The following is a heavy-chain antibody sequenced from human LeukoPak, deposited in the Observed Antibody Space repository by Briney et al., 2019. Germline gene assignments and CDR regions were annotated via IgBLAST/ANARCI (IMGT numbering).Heavy chain of an antibody. CDR2: IYYSGST. CDR1: GGSFSAYY. Sequence: SETLSLTCGVYGGSFSAYYWSWIRQPPGKGLEWIGYIYYSGSTNYNPSLKSRVTISVDTSKNQFSLKLSSVTAADTAVYYCARRRIAAAGRVYYFDYWGQGTLVTVSS. V-gene: IGHV4-59*01. CDR3: ARRRIAAAGRVYYFDY. J-gene: IGHJ4*02. D-gene: IGHD6-13*01.